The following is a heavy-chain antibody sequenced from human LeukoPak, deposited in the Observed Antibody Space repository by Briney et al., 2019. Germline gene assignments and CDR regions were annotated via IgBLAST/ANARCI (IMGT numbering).Heavy chain of an antibody. Sequence: PSETLSLTCTVSGGSISSSSYYWGWIRQPPGKGLEWIGSIYYSGSTYYNPSLKSRVTISVDTSKNQFSLKLSSVTVADTAVYYCAMKSGTVGVDPKFDPWGQGTLVTVSS. CDR3: AMKSGTVGVDPKFDP. CDR1: GGSISSSSYY. CDR2: IYYSGST. D-gene: IGHD3-3*01. J-gene: IGHJ5*02. V-gene: IGHV4-39*01.